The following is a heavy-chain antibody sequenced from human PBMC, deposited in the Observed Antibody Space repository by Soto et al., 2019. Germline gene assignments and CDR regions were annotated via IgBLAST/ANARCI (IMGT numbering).Heavy chain of an antibody. CDR2: INPNSGGT. Sequence: QVQLVQSGAEVKKPGASVKVSCKASGYTFTGYYMHWVRQAPGQGLEWMGWINPNSGGTNYAQKFQGWVTMTRDTSISTAYRELSRLRSDDTAVYYCARWRHYDYGDSEYYFDYWGQGTLVTVSS. CDR3: ARWRHYDYGDSEYYFDY. V-gene: IGHV1-2*04. J-gene: IGHJ4*02. D-gene: IGHD4-17*01. CDR1: GYTFTGYY.